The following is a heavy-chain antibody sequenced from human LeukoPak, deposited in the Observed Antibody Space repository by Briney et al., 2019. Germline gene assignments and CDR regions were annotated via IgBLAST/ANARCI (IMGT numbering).Heavy chain of an antibody. CDR1: GFTFSSYS. V-gene: IGHV3-48*01. CDR3: AKSTRAVMAMMDV. D-gene: IGHD3-16*01. Sequence: LPGGSLRLSCAASGFTFSSYSMNWVRQAPGKGLEWVSYISSSSTIYYADSVKGRFTISRDNAKNSLYLQMNSLRAEDTAVYFCAKSTRAVMAMMDVWGKGTTVTVSS. CDR2: ISSSSTI. J-gene: IGHJ6*04.